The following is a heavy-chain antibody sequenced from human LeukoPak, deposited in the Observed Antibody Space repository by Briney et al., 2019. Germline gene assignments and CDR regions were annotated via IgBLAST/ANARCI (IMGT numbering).Heavy chain of an antibody. V-gene: IGHV3-48*01. CDR3: ARAPRADDNWFDP. Sequence: GGSLRLSCTASGFTLSSYSMNWVRQAPGKGLEWVSYISYRSSPIHYADSVKGRFTISRDNAKNSLYLQMNSLRAEDTVVYYCARAPRADDNWFDPWGQGTLVTVSS. CDR1: GFTLSSYS. J-gene: IGHJ5*02. D-gene: IGHD5-24*01. CDR2: ISYRSSPI.